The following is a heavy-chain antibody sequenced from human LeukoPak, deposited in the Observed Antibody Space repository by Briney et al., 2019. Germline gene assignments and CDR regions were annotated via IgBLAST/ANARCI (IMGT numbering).Heavy chain of an antibody. CDR2: ISRTSSTI. Sequence: SGGSLRLSCAASGFTFSSYSMNWVRQAPGEGLEWVSQISRTSSTIYYADSVKGRFTISRDNAKNSLYLQMNSLTGEDTAVYYCARDEYSSSRSTHWGQGTLVTVSS. J-gene: IGHJ4*02. V-gene: IGHV3-48*01. CDR3: ARDEYSSSRSTH. CDR1: GFTFSSYS. D-gene: IGHD6-13*01.